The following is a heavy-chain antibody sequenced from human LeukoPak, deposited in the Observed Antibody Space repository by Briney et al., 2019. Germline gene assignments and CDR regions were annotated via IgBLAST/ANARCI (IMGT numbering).Heavy chain of an antibody. Sequence: PSETLSLTCAVYGGSFSGYYWSWIRQPPGKGLEWIGEINHSGSTNYNPSPKSRVTISVDTSKNQFSLKLSSVTAADTAVYYCARGVRFPTPAFDYWGQGILVTVSS. CDR3: ARGVRFPTPAFDY. CDR1: GGSFSGYY. V-gene: IGHV4-34*01. CDR2: INHSGST. J-gene: IGHJ4*02. D-gene: IGHD3-3*01.